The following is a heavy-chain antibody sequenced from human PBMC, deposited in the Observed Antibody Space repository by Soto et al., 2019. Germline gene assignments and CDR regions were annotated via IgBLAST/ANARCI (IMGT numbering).Heavy chain of an antibody. CDR3: ARDVTMVRGVIITPFDY. CDR2: ISAYNGNT. V-gene: IGHV1-18*01. J-gene: IGHJ4*02. CDR1: GYTFTSYG. D-gene: IGHD3-10*01. Sequence: AASVEVSCKASGYTFTSYGISWVRQAPGQGLEWMGWISAYNGNTNYAQKLQGRVTMTTDTSTSTAYMELRSLRSDDTAVYYCARDVTMVRGVIITPFDYWGQGTLVTVSS.